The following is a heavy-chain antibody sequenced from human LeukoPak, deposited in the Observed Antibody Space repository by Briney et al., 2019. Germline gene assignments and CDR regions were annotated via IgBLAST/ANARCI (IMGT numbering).Heavy chain of an antibody. CDR2: ISGSGGST. V-gene: IGHV3-23*01. D-gene: IGHD3-10*01. CDR1: GFTFSSYA. CDR3: AKRTALWFGDRGYYFDY. J-gene: IGHJ4*02. Sequence: PGGSLRLSCAASGFTFSSYAMSWVRQAPGKGLEWVSAISGSGGSTYYADSVKGRFTISRDNSKNTLYLQMNSLRAEDTAVYYCAKRTALWFGDRGYYFDYWGQGTLVTVSS.